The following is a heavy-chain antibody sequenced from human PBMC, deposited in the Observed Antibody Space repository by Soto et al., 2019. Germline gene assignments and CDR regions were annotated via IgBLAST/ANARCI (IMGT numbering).Heavy chain of an antibody. CDR2: IIPILGIA. V-gene: IGHV1-69*02. J-gene: IGHJ3*02. CDR1: GGTFSSYT. D-gene: IGHD3-22*01. CDR3: ARPVYDSSGRDAFDI. Sequence: QVQLVQSGAEVKKPGSSVKVSCKASGGTFSSYTISWVRQAPGQGLEWMGRIIPILGIANYAQKCQGRVTITADKSTSTAYMELRSLRSEDTAVYYCARPVYDSSGRDAFDIWGQGTMVTVSS.